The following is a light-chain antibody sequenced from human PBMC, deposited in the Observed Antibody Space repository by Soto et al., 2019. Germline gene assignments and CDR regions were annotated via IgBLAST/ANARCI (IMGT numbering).Light chain of an antibody. V-gene: IGKV3-20*01. CDR3: LKYGSSPGWT. J-gene: IGKJ1*01. CDR2: AAS. CDR1: QTVDSNF. Sequence: DIVLTQSPGTLSLSPGERATLSCRASQTVDSNFLAWYQQKPGQAPRLLIYAASTRATGIPDRFSGSGSGTDFTLTISRLDPEDFAVYYCLKYGSSPGWTFGPGNKVEIK.